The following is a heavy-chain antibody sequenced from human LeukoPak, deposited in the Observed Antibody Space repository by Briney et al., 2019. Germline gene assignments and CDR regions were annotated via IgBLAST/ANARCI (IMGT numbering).Heavy chain of an antibody. Sequence: PSETLSLTCAVYGGSFSGYYWSWIRQPPGKGLEWIGEINHSGSTNYNPSLKSRVTISVDTSKNQFSLKLSSVTAADTAVYYCATRRFILWFGESRHFDYWGQGTLVTVSS. V-gene: IGHV4-34*01. CDR2: INHSGST. J-gene: IGHJ4*02. D-gene: IGHD3-10*01. CDR1: GGSFSGYY. CDR3: ATRRFILWFGESRHFDY.